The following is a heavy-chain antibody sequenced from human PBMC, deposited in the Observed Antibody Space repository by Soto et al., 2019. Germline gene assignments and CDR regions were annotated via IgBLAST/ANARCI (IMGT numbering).Heavy chain of an antibody. CDR1: GFTFSSYA. Sequence: WGSLRLSGAASGFTFSSYAMTWVRQAPGKGLEWVPIISSSGDGTYYSDSLQGRCTISRDKSRNTLILQMHSLRADDTAVYYCAKNADFWSWGKDVWGEGTSVTVSS. V-gene: IGHV3-23*01. CDR3: AKNADFWSWGKDV. J-gene: IGHJ6*02. D-gene: IGHD3-3*01. CDR2: ISSSGDGT.